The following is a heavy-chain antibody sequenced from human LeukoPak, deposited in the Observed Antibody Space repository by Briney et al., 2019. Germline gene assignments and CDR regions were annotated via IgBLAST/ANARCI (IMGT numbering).Heavy chain of an antibody. Sequence: GGSLRLSCAASGFTFDDYAMHWVRQAPGKGLEWVSGISWNSGSIGYADSVKGRFTISRDNAKNSLYLQMNSPRAEDTALYYCAKDLGLLWFGESRPFDYWGQGTLVTVSS. CDR3: AKDLGLLWFGESRPFDY. CDR2: ISWNSGSI. D-gene: IGHD3-10*01. V-gene: IGHV3-9*01. CDR1: GFTFDDYA. J-gene: IGHJ4*02.